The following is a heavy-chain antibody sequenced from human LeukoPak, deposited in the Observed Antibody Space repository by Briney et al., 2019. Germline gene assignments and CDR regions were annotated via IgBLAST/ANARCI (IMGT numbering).Heavy chain of an antibody. J-gene: IGHJ4*02. CDR2: ISGSGGST. CDR3: AKDMVRGVNSGFDY. V-gene: IGHV3-23*01. CDR1: GFTFSSYA. D-gene: IGHD3-10*01. Sequence: GGSLRLSCAASGFTFSSYAMSWVRQAPGKGLDWVSGISGSGGSTYYTDSVKGRFTISRDNSKNTLYLQMNSLRAEDTAVYYCAKDMVRGVNSGFDYWGQGTLVIVSS.